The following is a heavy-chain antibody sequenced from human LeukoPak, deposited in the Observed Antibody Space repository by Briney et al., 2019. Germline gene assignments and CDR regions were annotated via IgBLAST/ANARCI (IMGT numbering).Heavy chain of an antibody. V-gene: IGHV4-59*01. D-gene: IGHD2-21*01. CDR3: ARGGGAYYYYMDV. Sequence: SETLSLTCAVYGGSFSGYYWSWIRQPPGKGLEWIGYIYYSGSTNYNLSLKSRVTISVDTSKNQFSLKLSSVTAADTAVYYCARGGGAYYYYMDVWGKGTTVTVSS. CDR2: IYYSGST. CDR1: GGSFSGYY. J-gene: IGHJ6*03.